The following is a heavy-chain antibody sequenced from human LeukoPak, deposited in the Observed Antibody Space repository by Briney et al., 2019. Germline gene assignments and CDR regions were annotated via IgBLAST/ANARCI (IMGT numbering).Heavy chain of an antibody. J-gene: IGHJ4*02. CDR1: GFTFSIYA. CDR2: IGDTT. CDR3: AKVGDYYDSSGPFDY. Sequence: GGSLRLSCAASGFTFSIYAMSWVRQAPGKGLEWVSAIGDTTYYADSVEGRFTISRDNSKNTLYLQMNSLRAEDTAVYYCAKVGDYYDSSGPFDYWGQGTLVTVSS. D-gene: IGHD3-22*01. V-gene: IGHV3-23*01.